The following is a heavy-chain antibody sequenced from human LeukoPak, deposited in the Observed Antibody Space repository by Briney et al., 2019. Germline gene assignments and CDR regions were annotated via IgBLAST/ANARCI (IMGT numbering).Heavy chain of an antibody. D-gene: IGHD2-2*01. CDR1: GGSFSGYY. V-gene: IGHV4-34*01. CDR2: INHSGST. CDR3: ARGGPYCSSTSCYFSWFDP. J-gene: IGHJ5*02. Sequence: SETLSLTCAVYGGSFSGYYWSWIRQPPGKGLEWIGEINHSGSTNYNPSLKSRVTMSVDTSKNQFSLKLSSMTAADTAVYYCARGGPYCSSTSCYFSWFDPWGQGTLVTVSS.